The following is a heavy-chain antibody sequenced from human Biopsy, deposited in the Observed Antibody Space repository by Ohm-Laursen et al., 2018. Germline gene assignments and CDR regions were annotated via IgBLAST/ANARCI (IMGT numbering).Heavy chain of an antibody. CDR2: IYPNSGDT. CDR1: GDAFLGYY. D-gene: IGHD3-3*01. V-gene: IGHV1-2*02. Sequence: SVKVSCKASGDAFLGYYLHWVRQAPGHGLEWMGSIYPNSGDTDFAQKFQGRVSMTRDTSVSTAYLELSSLRSDDTAIYYCARDLLEWSLPSWGQGALVTVSS. J-gene: IGHJ4*02. CDR3: ARDLLEWSLPS.